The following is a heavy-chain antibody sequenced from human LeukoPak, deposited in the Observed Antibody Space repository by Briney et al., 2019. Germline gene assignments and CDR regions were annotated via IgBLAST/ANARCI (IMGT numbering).Heavy chain of an antibody. V-gene: IGHV4-30-4*01. CDR3: AILEYSSSSVGAMKPDY. J-gene: IGHJ4*02. CDR1: GGSISSGDYY. Sequence: PSETLSLTCTVSGGSISSGDYYWSWIRQPPGKGLEWIGYIYYSGSTNYNPSLKSRVTISVDTSKNQFSLKLSSVTAADTAVYYCAILEYSSSSVGAMKPDYWGQGTLVTVSS. D-gene: IGHD6-6*01. CDR2: IYYSGST.